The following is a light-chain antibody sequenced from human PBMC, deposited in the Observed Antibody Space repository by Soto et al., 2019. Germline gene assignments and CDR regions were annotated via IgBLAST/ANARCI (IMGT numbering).Light chain of an antibody. V-gene: IGKV1-27*01. CDR3: QQSFGTPLT. CDR2: AAS. CDR1: QGISNY. Sequence: DIQMTPSPSSLSASVGDRVTIICRASQGISNYLAWYQQKPGKVPKLLIYAASTLQSGVPSRFSGSGSGTDFTLTISSLQPEDSATYYCQQSFGTPLTFGGGTKVDI. J-gene: IGKJ4*01.